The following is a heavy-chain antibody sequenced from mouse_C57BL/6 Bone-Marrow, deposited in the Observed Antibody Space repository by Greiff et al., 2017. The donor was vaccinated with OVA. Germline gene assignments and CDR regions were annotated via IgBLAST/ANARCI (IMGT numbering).Heavy chain of an antibody. J-gene: IGHJ3*01. CDR2: ILPGSGST. Sequence: QVQLQQSGAELMKPGASVKLSCKATGYTFTGYWIEWVKQRPGHGLEWIGEILPGSGSTNYNEKFKGKATFTADTSSNTAYMQLSSLTTEDSAIYYCAIGYRARDVGWFAYWGQGTLVTVSA. CDR1: GYTFTGYW. V-gene: IGHV1-9*01. CDR3: AIGYRARDVGWFAY. D-gene: IGHD2-14*01.